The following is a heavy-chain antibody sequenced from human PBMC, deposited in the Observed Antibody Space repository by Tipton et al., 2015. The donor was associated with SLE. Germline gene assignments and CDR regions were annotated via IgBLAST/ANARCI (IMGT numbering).Heavy chain of an antibody. Sequence: GLVKPSETLSLSCTVSGGSISSHYWNWIRQPPGKGLEWIGHIYYSGSTNYNPSLKSRVTISVDTSKNQFSLTLTSLIAADTAVYYCARDYGADYDYGGMDVWGTGTLVTV. CDR3: ARDYGADYDYGGMDV. J-gene: IGHJ6*04. CDR1: GGSISSHY. CDR2: IYYSGST. V-gene: IGHV4-59*11. D-gene: IGHD4-17*01.